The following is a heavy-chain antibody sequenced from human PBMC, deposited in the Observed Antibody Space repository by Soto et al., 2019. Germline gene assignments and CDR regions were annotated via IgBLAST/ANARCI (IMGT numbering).Heavy chain of an antibody. J-gene: IGHJ4*02. D-gene: IGHD2-21*02. CDR1: GGSFSGYY. Sequence: XTLSLPSAVYGGSFSGYYWSWIRRPPGKGLEWSGEINHSGSTNYNPSLKSRFTISVDMSKDQSSLKLKSVTAADTALYFCARQRTSVVTQAYFDVWGPGSLLTVSP. CDR2: INHSGST. V-gene: IGHV4-34*01. CDR3: ARQRTSVVTQAYFDV.